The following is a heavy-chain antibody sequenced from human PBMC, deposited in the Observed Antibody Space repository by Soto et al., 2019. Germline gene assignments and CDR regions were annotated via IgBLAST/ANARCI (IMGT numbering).Heavy chain of an antibody. CDR3: ARDVSLVFDP. V-gene: IGHV3-74*01. J-gene: IGHJ5*02. CDR2: INNDGSNT. D-gene: IGHD2-8*02. CDR1: GLTFSSYW. Sequence: GGSLRLSCAASGLTFSSYWMHWVRQAPGKGLVWVSHINNDGSNTNYADSVKGRFTISRDNAKNTLYLQMNSLRAEDTAVYYCARDVSLVFDPWGQGTLVTVS.